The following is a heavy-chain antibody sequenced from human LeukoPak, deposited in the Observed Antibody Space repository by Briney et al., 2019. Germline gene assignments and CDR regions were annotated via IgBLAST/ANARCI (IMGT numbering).Heavy chain of an antibody. Sequence: PSETLSLTCAVYGGSFSGYYWSWIRQPPEKGLEWIGEINHSGSTNYNPSLKSRVTISVDTSKNQFSLKVTSVTAADTAVYYCARLFGRYVLFDYWGQGTLVTVSS. V-gene: IGHV4-34*01. D-gene: IGHD1-26*01. CDR1: GGSFSGYY. CDR2: INHSGST. CDR3: ARLFGRYVLFDY. J-gene: IGHJ4*02.